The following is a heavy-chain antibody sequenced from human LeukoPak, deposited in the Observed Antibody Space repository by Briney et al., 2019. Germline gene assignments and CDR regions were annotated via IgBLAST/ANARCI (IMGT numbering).Heavy chain of an antibody. CDR2: IYYSGST. CDR1: GGSISNYY. Sequence: SETLSLTCTVSGGSISNYYWNWIRQPPGKGLEWIGYIYYSGSTNYNPSLKSRVTFSLDTSKKQFSLKLSSVTAADTAVYYCARHALYPHHGANDIWGQGTMVTVSS. J-gene: IGHJ3*02. D-gene: IGHD1-14*01. V-gene: IGHV4-59*01. CDR3: ARHALYPHHGANDI.